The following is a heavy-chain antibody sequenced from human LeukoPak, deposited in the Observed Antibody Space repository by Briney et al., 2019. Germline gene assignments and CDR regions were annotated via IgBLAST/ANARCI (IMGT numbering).Heavy chain of an antibody. CDR1: GFTFSSYA. Sequence: GGSLRLSRAASGFTFSSYAMHWVRQAPGKGLEWVAVISYDGSNKYYADSVKGRFTISRENSKNTLYLQMNILRAEDTAVYYCARDRNNYMVRGVNNWFAPWGQGTLVTVSS. CDR3: ARDRNNYMVRGVNNWFAP. V-gene: IGHV3-30*04. J-gene: IGHJ5*02. D-gene: IGHD3-10*01. CDR2: ISYDGSNK.